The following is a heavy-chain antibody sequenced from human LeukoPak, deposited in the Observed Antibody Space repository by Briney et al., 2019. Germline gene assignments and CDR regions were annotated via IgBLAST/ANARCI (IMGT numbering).Heavy chain of an antibody. J-gene: IGHJ4*02. CDR2: ISGSGGST. CDR3: AKDRYRRFAQMQLWLPRPD. D-gene: IGHD5-18*01. Sequence: GASLRLSCAASGFTFSSYAMSWVRQAPGKGLEWVSAISGSGGSTYYADSVKGRFTISRDNSKNTLYLQMHSLKAEDMGVYYCAKDRYRRFAQMQLWLPRPDWGRGTLVTVSS. V-gene: IGHV3-23*01. CDR1: GFTFSSYA.